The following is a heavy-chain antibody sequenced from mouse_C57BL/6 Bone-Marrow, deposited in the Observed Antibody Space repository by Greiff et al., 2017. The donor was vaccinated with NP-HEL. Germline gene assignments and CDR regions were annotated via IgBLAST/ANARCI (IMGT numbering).Heavy chain of an antibody. D-gene: IGHD2-1*01. CDR1: GYAFSSSW. Sequence: VQLQQSGPELVKPGASVKISCKASGYAFSSSWMNWVKQRPGKGLEWIGRIYPGDGDTNYNGKFKGKATLTADKSSSTAYMQLSSLTSEDSAVYFCASYGKSYAMDYWGQGTSVTVSS. J-gene: IGHJ4*01. V-gene: IGHV1-82*01. CDR2: IYPGDGDT. CDR3: ASYGKSYAMDY.